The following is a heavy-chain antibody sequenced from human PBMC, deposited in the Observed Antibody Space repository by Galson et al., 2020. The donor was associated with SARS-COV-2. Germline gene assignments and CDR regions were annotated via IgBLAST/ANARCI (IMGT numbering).Heavy chain of an antibody. CDR2: IRSKAYGGTT. Sequence: TGGSLRLSCTASGFTFGDYAMSWVRQAPGKGLEWVGFIRSKAYGGTTEYAASVKGRFTISRDDSKSIAYLQMNSLKTEDTAVYYCTRDDFWSGYLDYWGQGTLVTVSS. CDR1: GFTFGDYA. V-gene: IGHV3-49*04. CDR3: TRDDFWSGYLDY. J-gene: IGHJ4*02. D-gene: IGHD3-3*01.